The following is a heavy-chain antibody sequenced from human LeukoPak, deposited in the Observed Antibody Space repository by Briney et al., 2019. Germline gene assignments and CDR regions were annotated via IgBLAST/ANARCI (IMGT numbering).Heavy chain of an antibody. V-gene: IGHV3-30*04. J-gene: IGHJ4*02. D-gene: IGHD2-8*01. CDR3: VRGGTDILLEPPAIPLDY. CDR2: ISYDGSNK. CDR1: GFTFSSYA. Sequence: TGGSLRLSCAASGFTFSSYAMHWVRQAPGKGLEWVAVISYDGSNKYYADSVKGRFSISRDNSKDTLYLQMNSLRADDTAVYYCVRGGTDILLEPPAIPLDYWGQGALVTVSS.